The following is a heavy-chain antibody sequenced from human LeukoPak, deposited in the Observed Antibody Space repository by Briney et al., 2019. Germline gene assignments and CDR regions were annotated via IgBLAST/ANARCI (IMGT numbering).Heavy chain of an antibody. CDR1: GFTFSSYW. Sequence: PGGSLRLSCAASGFTFSSYWMSWVRQAPGKGLEWVANIKEDGSATHYVDSVKGRFTISRDNAKNSLYLQMNSLRVEDTAVYYFATTRDTTKETGGQGTLVTVSS. J-gene: IGHJ4*02. CDR3: ATTRDTTKET. D-gene: IGHD5-18*01. CDR2: IKEDGSAT. V-gene: IGHV3-7*01.